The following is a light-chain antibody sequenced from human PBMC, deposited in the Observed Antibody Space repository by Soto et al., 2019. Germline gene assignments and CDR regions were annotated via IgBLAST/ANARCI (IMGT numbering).Light chain of an antibody. CDR2: ADS. CDR1: QSVSGY. V-gene: IGKV3-11*01. J-gene: IGKJ5*01. CDR3: QQRHSWVT. Sequence: EIVLTQSPATLSLSPGETATLSCRASQSVSGYIGWYQQKPGQAPRLLIYADSNRATGIPARFSGSGSGTDFTLTISMLEPEDFAIYYCQQRHSWVTFGQGTRLEI.